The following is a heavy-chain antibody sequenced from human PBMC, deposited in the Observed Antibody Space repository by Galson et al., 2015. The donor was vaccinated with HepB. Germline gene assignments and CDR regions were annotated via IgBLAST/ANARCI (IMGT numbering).Heavy chain of an antibody. CDR1: GYNFTTSW. J-gene: IGHJ5*02. Sequence: QSGAEVKKPGESLRISCKGFGYNFTTSWISWVRQMPGKGLEWMGNIDPSDSYTNYSPSFQGHVTISVDKSISTAYLQWSSLKASDIAMYYCATHGRTKKGTVGRGDHRYWFDPWGQRTLVTVSS. CDR3: ATHGRTKKGTVGRGDHRYWFDP. CDR2: IDPSDSYT. V-gene: IGHV5-10-1*01. D-gene: IGHD3-10*01.